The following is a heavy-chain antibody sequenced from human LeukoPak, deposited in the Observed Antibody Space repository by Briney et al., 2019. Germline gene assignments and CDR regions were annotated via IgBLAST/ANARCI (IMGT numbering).Heavy chain of an antibody. CDR2: IIPIFGTA. CDR1: GYTFTSYG. J-gene: IGHJ4*02. D-gene: IGHD3-3*01. Sequence: SVKVSCKASGYTFTSYGISWVRQAPGQGLEWMGGIIPIFGTANYAQKFQGRVTITADESTSTAYMELSSLRSEDTAVYYCARDSASDDFWSGYYDYWGQGTLVTVSS. V-gene: IGHV1-69*13. CDR3: ARDSASDDFWSGYYDY.